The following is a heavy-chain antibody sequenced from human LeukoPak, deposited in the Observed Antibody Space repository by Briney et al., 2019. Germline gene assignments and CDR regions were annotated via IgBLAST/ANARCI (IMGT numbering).Heavy chain of an antibody. Sequence: SETLSLTCTVSGGSISSYYWSWIRQPPGKGLEWIGYIYYSGSANYNPSPKSRVTISVDTSKNQFSLKLSSVTAADAAVYYCARSSLAGGFDYWGQGTLVTVSS. CDR3: ARSSLAGGFDY. J-gene: IGHJ4*02. CDR1: GGSISSYY. CDR2: IYYSGSA. D-gene: IGHD7-27*01. V-gene: IGHV4-59*08.